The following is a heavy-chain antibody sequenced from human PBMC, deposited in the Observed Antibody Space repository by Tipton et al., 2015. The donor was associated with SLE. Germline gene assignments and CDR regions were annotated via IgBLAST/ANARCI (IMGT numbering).Heavy chain of an antibody. CDR3: ASELLPIYGMDV. CDR1: GFTFSSYG. D-gene: IGHD2-15*01. J-gene: IGHJ6*02. Sequence: SLRLSCAASGFTFSSYGMHWVRQAPGKGLEWVAVIWYDGSNKYYADSVKGRFTISRDNSKNTLYPQMNSLRAEDTAVYYCASELLPIYGMDVWGQGTTVTVSS. CDR2: IWYDGSNK. V-gene: IGHV3-33*08.